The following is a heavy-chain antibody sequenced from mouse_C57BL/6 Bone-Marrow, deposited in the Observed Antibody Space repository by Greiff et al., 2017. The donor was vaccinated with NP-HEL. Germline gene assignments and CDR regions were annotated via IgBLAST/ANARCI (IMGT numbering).Heavy chain of an antibody. CDR3: AKNLLYYDYDYAMDY. Sequence: VQRVESGPGLVQPSQSLSITCTVSGFSLTSYGVHWVRQSPGKGLEWLGVIWRGGSTDYNAAFMSRLSITKDNSKSQVFFKMNSLQADDTAIYYCAKNLLYYDYDYAMDYWGQGTSVTVSS. CDR2: IWRGGST. V-gene: IGHV2-5*01. CDR1: GFSLTSYG. J-gene: IGHJ4*01. D-gene: IGHD2-4*01.